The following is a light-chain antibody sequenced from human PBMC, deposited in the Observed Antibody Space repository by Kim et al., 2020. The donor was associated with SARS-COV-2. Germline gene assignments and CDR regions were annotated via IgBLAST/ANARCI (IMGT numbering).Light chain of an antibody. CDR3: NSRDRNGNHGV. CDR2: NRN. Sequence: SSELTQDPAVSVALGQTVRLTCQGDSLRNYFASWYQQKPGQAPVLVMYNRNNRPSGIPDRFSGSRSGNTASLTTTGAQAEDEADYYCNSRDRNGNHGVFG. CDR1: SLRNYF. V-gene: IGLV3-19*01. J-gene: IGLJ3*02.